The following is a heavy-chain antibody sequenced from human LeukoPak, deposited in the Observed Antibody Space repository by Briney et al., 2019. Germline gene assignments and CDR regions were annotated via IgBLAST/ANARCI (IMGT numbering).Heavy chain of an antibody. CDR3: ARAHCGGDCYSGWFDP. CDR2: IKYDGGEK. J-gene: IGHJ5*02. CDR1: GFTFSVSW. V-gene: IGHV3-7*01. D-gene: IGHD2-21*02. Sequence: PGGSLRLSCAASGFTFSVSWMSWVRQAPGKGLGWVANIKYDGGEKYYVDSVKGRFTISRDNAKNSLYLQMNSLRAEDTAVYYCARAHCGGDCYSGWFDPWGQGTLVTVSS.